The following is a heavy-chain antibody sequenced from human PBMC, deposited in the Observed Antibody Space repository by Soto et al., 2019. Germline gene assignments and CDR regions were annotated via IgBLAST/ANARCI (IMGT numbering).Heavy chain of an antibody. CDR3: ASACTNGVCYHFDY. D-gene: IGHD2-8*01. J-gene: IGHJ4*02. CDR2: IIPIFGTA. Sequence: KVSCKASGGTFSSYAISWVRQAPGQGLEWMGGIIPIFGTANYAQKFQGRVTITADESTSTAYMELSSLRSEDTAVYYCASACTNGVCYHFDYWGQGTLVTVSS. V-gene: IGHV1-69*01. CDR1: GGTFSSYA.